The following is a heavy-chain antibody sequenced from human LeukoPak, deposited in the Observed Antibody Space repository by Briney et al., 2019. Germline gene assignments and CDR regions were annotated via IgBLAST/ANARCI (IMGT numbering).Heavy chain of an antibody. CDR3: ARVGYCGGDSACVYFQH. Sequence: SVKVSCKASGGTFSSYAISWVRQAPGQGLEWMGGIIPIFGTANYAQKFQGRVTITADESTSTAYMELSSLRSEDTAVYYCARVGYCGGDSACVYFQHWGQGTLVTVSS. J-gene: IGHJ1*01. D-gene: IGHD2-21*02. CDR1: GGTFSSYA. CDR2: IIPIFGTA. V-gene: IGHV1-69*13.